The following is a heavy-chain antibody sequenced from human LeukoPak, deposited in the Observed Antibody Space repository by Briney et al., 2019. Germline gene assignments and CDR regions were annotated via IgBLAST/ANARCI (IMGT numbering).Heavy chain of an antibody. CDR3: ARLRGYSYGYGDY. V-gene: IGHV3-48*04. Sequence: GGSLRLSCAASGFTFSSYSMNWVRQAPGKGLEWVSYISCSGNTIDYADSVKGRFTISRENAKNSLYLQMVSLRAEDTAVYYCARLRGYSYGYGDYWGQGTLVTVSS. D-gene: IGHD5-18*01. CDR2: ISCSGNTI. CDR1: GFTFSSYS. J-gene: IGHJ4*02.